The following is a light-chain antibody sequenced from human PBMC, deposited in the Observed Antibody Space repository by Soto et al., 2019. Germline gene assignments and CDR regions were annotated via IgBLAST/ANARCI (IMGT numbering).Light chain of an antibody. CDR1: TGAVTSGHY. V-gene: IGLV7-46*01. J-gene: IGLJ2*01. CDR2: DTC. CDR3: LLFYGGTGV. Sequence: QAVVTQEPSLTVSPGGTVTLTCGSSTGAVTSGHYPYWFQQKSGQAPRTLIYDTCNKHSWTPARFSGSLFGGKAALTLSGAQPEDEAEYYCLLFYGGTGVFGGGTKLTVL.